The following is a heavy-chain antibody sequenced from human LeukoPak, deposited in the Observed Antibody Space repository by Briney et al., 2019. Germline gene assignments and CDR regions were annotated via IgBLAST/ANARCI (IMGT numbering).Heavy chain of an antibody. CDR1: GYTFTGYY. CDR2: INPNSGGT. V-gene: IGHV1-2*02. J-gene: IGHJ4*02. CDR3: ARAHSSGWYYLDY. Sequence: ASVKVSCKASGYTFTGYYMHWVRQAPGQGLEWMGWINPNSGGTIYAQKFQGRVTMTRDTSISTAYMELSRLRSDDTAVYYCARAHSSGWYYLDYWGQGTLVTVSS. D-gene: IGHD6-19*01.